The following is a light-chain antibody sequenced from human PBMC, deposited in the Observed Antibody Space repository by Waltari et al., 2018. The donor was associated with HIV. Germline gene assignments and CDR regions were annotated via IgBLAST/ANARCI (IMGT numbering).Light chain of an antibody. V-gene: IGKV1-39*01. Sequence: DIQMIQSPTSLSAAVGDRVTITCRASQDSSRYVSWYQQMPGKAPRLLIYMSSSLQSGVPSRFSGSGSGTDFTLTISNLQPEDSATYYCHQYISPPYTFGQGTKVDI. CDR3: HQYISPPYT. J-gene: IGKJ2*01. CDR1: QDSSRY. CDR2: MSS.